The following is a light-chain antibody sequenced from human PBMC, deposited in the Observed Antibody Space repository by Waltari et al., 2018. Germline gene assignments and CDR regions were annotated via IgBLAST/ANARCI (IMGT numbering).Light chain of an antibody. Sequence: QSALTHPAPLSGSPGPSVTISCPGTSQCVGRYEFVPWYQQHPGKAPKLLIYDVSNRPSGVSNRFAGSRSGNTASLTISDLQTDDEADYFCSSYTANSLVLFGGGTQVTVL. CDR2: DVS. CDR3: SSYTANSLVL. J-gene: IGLJ2*01. V-gene: IGLV2-14*03. CDR1: SQCVGRYEF.